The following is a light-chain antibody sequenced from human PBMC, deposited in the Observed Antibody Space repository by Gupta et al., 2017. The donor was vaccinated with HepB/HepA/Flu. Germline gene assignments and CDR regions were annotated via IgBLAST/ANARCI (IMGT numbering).Light chain of an antibody. CDR2: CAS. CDR1: QSVLYSSNNKNY. Sequence: DIVMTKSPDSLAVSLGERATINCKSSQSVLYSSNNKNYLAWYQQKPGQPPKLLIYCASTRESGVPDRFSGSGSGTDFTLTISRLQAEDVAVYYCQQDDSTPRTFGQGTKVEIK. CDR3: QQDDSTPRT. J-gene: IGKJ1*01. V-gene: IGKV4-1*01.